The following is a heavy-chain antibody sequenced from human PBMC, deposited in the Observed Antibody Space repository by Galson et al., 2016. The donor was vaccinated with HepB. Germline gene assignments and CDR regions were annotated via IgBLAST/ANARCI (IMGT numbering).Heavy chain of an antibody. CDR1: GGSFRNYY. CDR2: INQSGST. D-gene: IGHD6-13*01. V-gene: IGHV4-34*01. J-gene: IGHJ3*02. CDR3: AREHYTSSWYSQAQRRKNDAFDI. Sequence: SETLSLTCAVYGGSFRNYYWSWIRLPPGKGLEWIGEINQSGSTNYNPSLKSRVAISVDTSRSEFSLKLSSVTAADTAVYYCAREHYTSSWYSQAQRRKNDAFDIWGQGTMVTVSS.